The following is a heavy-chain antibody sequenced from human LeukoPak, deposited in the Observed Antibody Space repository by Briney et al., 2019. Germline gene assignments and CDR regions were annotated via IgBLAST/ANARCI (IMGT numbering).Heavy chain of an antibody. CDR1: GFTFSRYG. D-gene: IGHD2-21*02. V-gene: IGHV3-30*18. CDR3: AKDHEPYCGGDCFNGDY. CDR2: ILYDGSNK. Sequence: PGRSLRLSCAASGFTFSRYGMHWVRQAQAKGLEWVAFILYDGSNKYYADSVKGRFTISRDNSKNTLYLQMNSLRAEDTAVYYCAKDHEPYCGGDCFNGDYWGQGTLVTVSS. J-gene: IGHJ4*02.